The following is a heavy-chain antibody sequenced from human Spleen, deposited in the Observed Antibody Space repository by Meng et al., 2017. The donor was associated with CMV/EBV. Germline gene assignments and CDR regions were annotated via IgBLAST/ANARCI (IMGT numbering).Heavy chain of an antibody. V-gene: IGHV3-21*06. J-gene: IGHJ5*02. D-gene: IGHD1-14*01. CDR3: AVSGTPRNWSVP. Sequence: GESLKISCAASGFVLGRYNMNWVRQAPGKGLEWVSSISPTSSYMYSADSVKGRFTVSRDNTKNSLDLQMDSLRAEDTGVYYCAVSGTPRNWSVPWGQGTLVTVSS. CDR2: ISPTSSYM. CDR1: GFVLGRYN.